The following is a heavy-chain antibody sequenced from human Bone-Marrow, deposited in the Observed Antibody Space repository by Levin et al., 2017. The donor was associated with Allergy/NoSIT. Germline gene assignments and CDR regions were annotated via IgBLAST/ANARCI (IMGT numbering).Heavy chain of an antibody. V-gene: IGHV4-39*01. CDR1: GGSISSSSYY. J-gene: IGHJ4*02. CDR3: ARLSPLTPPWYSSSWYGYYFDY. CDR2: IYYSGST. Sequence: PSETLSLTCTVSGGSISSSSYYWGWTRQPPGKGLEWIGSIYYSGSTYYNPSLKSRVTISVDTSKNQFSLKLSSVTAADTAVYYCARLSPLTPPWYSSSWYGYYFDYWGQGTLVTVSS. D-gene: IGHD6-13*01.